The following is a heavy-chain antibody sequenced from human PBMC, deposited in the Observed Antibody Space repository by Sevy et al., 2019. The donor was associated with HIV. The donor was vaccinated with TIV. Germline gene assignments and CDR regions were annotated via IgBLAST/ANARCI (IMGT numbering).Heavy chain of an antibody. CDR3: ARGGYYYDNAAYYALDS. V-gene: IGHV3-33*08. D-gene: IGHD3-22*01. J-gene: IGHJ4*02. Sequence: GGSLRLSCEASGFTFTRYAFHWVRQAPGKGMEWVAIIWSDGAYQYHGDSVKGRFTISRDNSKNTLYLQMNNVRVEDTAVYYCARGGYYYDNAAYYALDSWGQGTLVTVSS. CDR2: IWSDGAYQ. CDR1: GFTFTRYA.